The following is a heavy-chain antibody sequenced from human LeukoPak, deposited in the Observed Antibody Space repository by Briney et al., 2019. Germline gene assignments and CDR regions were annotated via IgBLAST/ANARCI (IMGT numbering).Heavy chain of an antibody. V-gene: IGHV3-30*02. J-gene: IGHJ4*02. Sequence: GRSLRLSCAASGFTFSTYGMHWVRQAPGKGLEWVAFIGHDGTKIYYADSVQGRFTISRDNSKNTLYLEMNSLSGEDTALYYCAKDHVTWGNRYFDHWGQGTLGTVSS. CDR3: AKDHVTWGNRYFDH. CDR2: IGHDGTKI. CDR1: GFTFSTYG. D-gene: IGHD3-16*01.